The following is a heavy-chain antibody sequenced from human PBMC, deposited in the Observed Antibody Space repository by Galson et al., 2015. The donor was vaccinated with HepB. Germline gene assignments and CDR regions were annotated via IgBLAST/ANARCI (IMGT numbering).Heavy chain of an antibody. V-gene: IGHV5-10-1*01. CDR2: IDPSDSYT. D-gene: IGHD3-22*01. CDR3: AKDYYDSSGYWTQGY. Sequence: GAEVKKPGESLRISCKGSGYSFTCYWISWVRQMPGKGLEWMGRIDPSDSYTNYSPSFQGHVTISADKSISTAYLQWSSLKASDTAMYYWAKDYYDSSGYWTQGYWGQGTLVTVSS. J-gene: IGHJ4*02. CDR1: GYSFTCYW.